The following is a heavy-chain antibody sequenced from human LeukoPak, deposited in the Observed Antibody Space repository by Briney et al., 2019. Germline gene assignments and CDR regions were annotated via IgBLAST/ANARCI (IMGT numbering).Heavy chain of an antibody. CDR1: GFNFDTYS. V-gene: IGHV3-21*05. D-gene: IGHD3-10*01. Sequence: GGSLRLSCAASGFNFDTYSMNWVRQAPGKGLEWVSYISSSSSYTNYADSVKGRFTISRDNAKNSLYLQMNSLRAEDTAVYYCARLLLLWFGEYAPFDYWGQGTLVTVSS. CDR2: ISSSSSYT. J-gene: IGHJ4*02. CDR3: ARLLLLWFGEYAPFDY.